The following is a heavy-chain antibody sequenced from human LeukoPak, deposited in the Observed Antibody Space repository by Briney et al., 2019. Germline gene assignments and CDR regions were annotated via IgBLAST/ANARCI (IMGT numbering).Heavy chain of an antibody. D-gene: IGHD6-13*01. V-gene: IGHV3-30*02. Sequence: GGSLRLSCAASGFTFSSYGMHWVRQAPGKGLEWVAFIRYDGSNKYYAGSVKGRFTISRDNSKNTLYLQMNSLGAEDTAVYYCATRRAPYSSSWYDYWGQGTLVTVSS. CDR2: IRYDGSNK. CDR1: GFTFSSYG. J-gene: IGHJ4*02. CDR3: ATRRAPYSSSWYDY.